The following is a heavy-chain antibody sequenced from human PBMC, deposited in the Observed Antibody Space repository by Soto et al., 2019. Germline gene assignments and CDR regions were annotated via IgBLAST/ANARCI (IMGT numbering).Heavy chain of an antibody. CDR2: TRNKANSYTT. V-gene: IGHV3-72*01. Sequence: GGSLRLSCAASGFTFSDHYMDWVRQAPGKGLEWVGRTRNKANSYTTEYAASVKGRFTISRDDSKNSLYLQMNSLKTEDTAVYYCARRRVEVTGTTYAFDIWGQGTMVTVSS. CDR1: GFTFSDHY. J-gene: IGHJ3*02. CDR3: ARRRVEVTGTTYAFDI. D-gene: IGHD1-7*01.